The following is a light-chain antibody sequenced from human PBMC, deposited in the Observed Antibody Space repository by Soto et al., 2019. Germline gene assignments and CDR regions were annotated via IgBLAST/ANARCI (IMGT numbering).Light chain of an antibody. V-gene: IGKV3-15*01. CDR1: QSVSSN. Sequence: EIVLTQSPGTLSLSPGERATLSCRASQSVSSNLAWYQQKPGQAPRLLIYGASTRATGIPVRFSGSGSGTEFTLTISSLQSEDFAVYYCQHYNNRPLTFGGGTKVDIK. CDR2: GAS. J-gene: IGKJ4*01. CDR3: QHYNNRPLT.